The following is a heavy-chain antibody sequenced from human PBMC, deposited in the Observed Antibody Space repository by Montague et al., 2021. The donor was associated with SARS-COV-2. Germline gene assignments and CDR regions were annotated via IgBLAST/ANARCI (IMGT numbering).Heavy chain of an antibody. CDR1: GDSIGSLHYY. Sequence: SETLSLTCTVSGDSIGSLHYYWGWISQSTGKGLEWIGNVFYSGSTYYNPSIRSRVTISVDTSKNQFALRLRSVTATDTAIYYCARRAGVVGDTRFDYWGQGTLVTVSS. V-gene: IGHV4-39*01. D-gene: IGHD1-26*01. J-gene: IGHJ4*01. CDR2: VFYSGST. CDR3: ARRAGVVGDTRFDY.